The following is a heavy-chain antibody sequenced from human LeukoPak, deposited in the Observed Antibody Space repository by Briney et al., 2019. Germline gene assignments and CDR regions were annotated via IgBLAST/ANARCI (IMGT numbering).Heavy chain of an antibody. Sequence: GGSLRLSCAASGFTFSSYSMNWVRQAPGKGLEWVSSISSSNSYIYYADSVKGRFTISRDNSKNTLYLQMNSLRAEDTAVYYCAKDGIRFLEWLFHMDVWGKGTTVTVSS. CDR3: AKDGIRFLEWLFHMDV. V-gene: IGHV3-21*01. J-gene: IGHJ6*03. CDR1: GFTFSSYS. CDR2: ISSSNSYI. D-gene: IGHD3-3*01.